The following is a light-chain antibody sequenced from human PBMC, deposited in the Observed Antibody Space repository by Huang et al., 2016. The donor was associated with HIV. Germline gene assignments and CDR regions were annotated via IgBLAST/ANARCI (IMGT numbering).Light chain of an antibody. V-gene: IGKV3-11*01. Sequence: EIVLAQSPATLSFSPGERATLSSRASRSVDSYLAWYQHKPGQAPRLLVYDASNRATGTPTRFTGSGFGTDFTLTVSSLEPEDSAVYYCQHRRDWPPIFTFGPGTKVDIK. J-gene: IGKJ3*01. CDR1: RSVDSY. CDR3: QHRRDWPPIFT. CDR2: DAS.